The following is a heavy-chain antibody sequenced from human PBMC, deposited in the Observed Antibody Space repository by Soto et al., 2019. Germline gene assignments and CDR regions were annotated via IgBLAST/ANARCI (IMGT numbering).Heavy chain of an antibody. D-gene: IGHD3-10*01. CDR3: ARSVRGVVNTGIDY. Sequence: GSLRLSCVVSGFTFSTYAMYWVRQAPGKGLEWVALISFDGSSEYYADSVKGRFTISRDNSKDTLYLQTNSLRAEDTAVFYCARSVRGVVNTGIDYWGQGTLVTVSS. V-gene: IGHV3-30*04. CDR1: GFTFSTYA. CDR2: ISFDGSSE. J-gene: IGHJ4*02.